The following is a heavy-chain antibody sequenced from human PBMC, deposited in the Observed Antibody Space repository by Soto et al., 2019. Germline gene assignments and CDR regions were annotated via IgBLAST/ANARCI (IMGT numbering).Heavy chain of an antibody. CDR3: AKGIPDTGGYYYYSIDV. V-gene: IGHV3-23*01. J-gene: IGHJ6*02. CDR1: GIMFTKST. Sequence: WVTMRFPWVASGIMFTKSTMSWVRQAPGKGLDWVPVISGSGGITYSAASVKGRFTISRDNSKNILYLQMNSQRAEDTAVYYCAKGIPDTGGYYYYSIDVWGQGTAVTVSS. CDR2: ISGSGGIT. D-gene: IGHD5-18*01.